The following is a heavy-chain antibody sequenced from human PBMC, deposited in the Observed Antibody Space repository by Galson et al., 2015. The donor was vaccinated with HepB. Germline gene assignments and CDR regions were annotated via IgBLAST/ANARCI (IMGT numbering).Heavy chain of an antibody. V-gene: IGHV3-66*02. Sequence: SLRLSCAASGFTVTINYMSWVRQAPGQGLEWVSVIYNDGSTYYAYPVKDRFAISRDNSKNTLYLQLNSVRAEDTAVYYCARDQGDDYVNYYYYHGMDVWGQGTTVTVSS. J-gene: IGHJ6*02. D-gene: IGHD4-17*01. CDR1: GFTVTINY. CDR2: IYNDGST. CDR3: ARDQGDDYVNYYYYHGMDV.